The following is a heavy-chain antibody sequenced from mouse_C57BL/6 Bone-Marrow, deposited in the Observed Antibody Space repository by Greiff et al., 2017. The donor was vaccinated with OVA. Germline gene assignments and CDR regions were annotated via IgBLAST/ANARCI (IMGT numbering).Heavy chain of an antibody. CDR2: IDPSDSET. D-gene: IGHD1-1*01. V-gene: IGHV1-52*01. Sequence: QVQLQQPGAELVRPGSSVKLSCKASGYTFTSYWMHWVKQRPIQGLEWIGNIDPSDSETHYNQKFKDKATLTVDKSSSTAYMQLSSLTSEDSAVDYYARGYYGSSDNWGQGTTLTVSS. CDR1: GYTFTSYW. J-gene: IGHJ2*01. CDR3: ARGYYGSSDN.